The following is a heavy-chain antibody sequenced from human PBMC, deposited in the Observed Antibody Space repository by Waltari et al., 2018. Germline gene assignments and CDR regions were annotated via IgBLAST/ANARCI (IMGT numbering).Heavy chain of an antibody. V-gene: IGHV1-46*01. D-gene: IGHD3-22*01. J-gene: IGHJ6*02. Sequence: QVQLVQSGAEVKKPGASVKVSCKASAYIFTAYYIHWVRRAPGKGLEWMGIIDPGGGLTSYARTFQGRVTMSRETSASAVHMEHSSLRSEDTAVYYCARSNYDRSAYSYGMDVWGQGTTVTVSS. CDR1: AYIFTAYY. CDR3: ARSNYDRSAYSYGMDV. CDR2: IDPGGGLT.